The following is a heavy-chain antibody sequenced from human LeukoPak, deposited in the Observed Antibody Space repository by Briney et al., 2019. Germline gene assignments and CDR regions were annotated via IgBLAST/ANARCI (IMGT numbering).Heavy chain of an antibody. Sequence: GASLGLSCAASGFTLSSYSMNWVRQAPGEGLEWVSYISSLSGTIYYADSVKGRFTISRDNAKNSLYLQMNSLKVEDTAVYYSARGGSSGWYVDVWGKGTTVTVSS. D-gene: IGHD6-19*01. CDR1: GFTLSSYS. V-gene: IGHV3-48*04. CDR2: ISSLSGTI. CDR3: ARGGSSGWYVDV. J-gene: IGHJ6*04.